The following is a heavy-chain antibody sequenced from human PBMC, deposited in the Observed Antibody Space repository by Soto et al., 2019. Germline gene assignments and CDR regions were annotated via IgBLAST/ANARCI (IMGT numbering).Heavy chain of an antibody. CDR3: AIGIGLRYFDWPFEY. CDR1: GGTFTNYT. D-gene: IGHD3-9*01. V-gene: IGHV1-69*06. Sequence: QVQLVQSGAEVKKPGSSVKVSCKASGGTFTNYTISWVRQAPGQGLEWMGGIIPMFGTTNHAQKFQGRVTINANKSTTTAHIELSSLRSEDPAVYYFAIGIGLRYFDWPFEYWGQGNLVTVP. CDR2: IIPMFGTT. J-gene: IGHJ4*02.